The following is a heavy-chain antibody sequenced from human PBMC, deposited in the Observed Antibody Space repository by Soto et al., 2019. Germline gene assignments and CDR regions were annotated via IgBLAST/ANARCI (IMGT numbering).Heavy chain of an antibody. CDR1: DGSISSRSYY. V-gene: IGHV4-39*01. CDR3: ARVISSSSSLGLPYYYYGMDV. J-gene: IGHJ6*02. Sequence: SQTFSLTCTVSDGSISSRSYYWGWIRQPPGKGLEWIGSIYYSGSTYNNPSLNSRVTMSVDTSKSQFSLKLSSVTAADTAVYYCARVISSSSSLGLPYYYYGMDVWGQGTTVTVSS. D-gene: IGHD6-6*01. CDR2: IYYSGST.